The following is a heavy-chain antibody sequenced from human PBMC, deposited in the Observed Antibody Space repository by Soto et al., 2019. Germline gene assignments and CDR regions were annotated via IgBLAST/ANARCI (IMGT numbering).Heavy chain of an antibody. Sequence: QLQLQESGPGLVKPSETLSLTCTVSGGSISSSSYYWGWIRQPPGKGLEWIGSIYYSGSTYYNPSRKRRVTISVDTSKNQFALKRSAVTAADTAVYYCASRKRITIFGVVMDAFDMWGQGTMVTVSS. V-gene: IGHV4-39*01. CDR1: GGSISSSSYY. CDR3: ASRKRITIFGVVMDAFDM. CDR2: IYYSGST. D-gene: IGHD3-3*01. J-gene: IGHJ3*02.